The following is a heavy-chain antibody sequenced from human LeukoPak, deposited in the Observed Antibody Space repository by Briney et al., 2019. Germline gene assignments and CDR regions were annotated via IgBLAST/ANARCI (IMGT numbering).Heavy chain of an antibody. Sequence: GGSLRLSCAASGFTFSSYSMNWVRQAPGKGLEWVSSISSSSSYIYYADSVKGRFTISRDNSKNTLYLQMNSLRAEDTAVYYCAKDRRYYDILTGYRDNLRIDGMDVWGQGTTVTVSS. CDR3: AKDRRYYDILTGYRDNLRIDGMDV. CDR2: ISSSSSYI. V-gene: IGHV3-21*01. D-gene: IGHD3-9*01. CDR1: GFTFSSYS. J-gene: IGHJ6*02.